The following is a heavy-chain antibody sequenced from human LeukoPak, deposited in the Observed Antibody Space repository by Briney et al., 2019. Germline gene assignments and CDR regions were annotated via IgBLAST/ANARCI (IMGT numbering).Heavy chain of an antibody. Sequence: ASVTVSCKASGYTFTSYDINWVRQAAGQGLEWMGWMNPNSGNTGYAQKFQGRVTMTRNTSISTAYMELSSLRSEDTAVYYCARVPTIFGVVIIRHYYYYGMDVWGQGTTVTVSS. V-gene: IGHV1-8*01. CDR1: GYTFTSYD. CDR2: MNPNSGNT. J-gene: IGHJ6*02. CDR3: ARVPTIFGVVIIRHYYYYGMDV. D-gene: IGHD3-3*01.